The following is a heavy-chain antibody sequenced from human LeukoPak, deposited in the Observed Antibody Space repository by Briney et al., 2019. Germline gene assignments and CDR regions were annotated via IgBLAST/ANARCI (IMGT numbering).Heavy chain of an antibody. CDR3: ARDSIRQQLYYFDY. V-gene: IGHV3-30*02. J-gene: IGHJ4*02. CDR2: IRSDGSNK. D-gene: IGHD6-13*01. CDR1: GFTFGSYG. Sequence: GGSLRLSCAASGFTFGSYGMHWVRQAPGKGLEWVTFIRSDGSNKYYADSVKGRFTISRDNSKNTLYLQMDSLRVDDTAVYFCARDSIRQQLYYFDYWGQGTLVTVSS.